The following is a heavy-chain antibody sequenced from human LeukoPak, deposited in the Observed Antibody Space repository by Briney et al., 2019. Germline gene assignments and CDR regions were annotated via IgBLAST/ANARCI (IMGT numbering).Heavy chain of an antibody. J-gene: IGHJ4*02. D-gene: IGHD3-22*01. Sequence: GGSLRLSCAASGFTFSRYWMHWVRQAPGKGLVWVSRIDSDGTNRDYADSVKGRFTISRDNAKNSLYLQMNSLRAEDTAVYYCARERSYDSSGFDYWGQGTLVTVSS. CDR3: ARERSYDSSGFDY. V-gene: IGHV3-74*01. CDR1: GFTFSRYW. CDR2: IDSDGTNR.